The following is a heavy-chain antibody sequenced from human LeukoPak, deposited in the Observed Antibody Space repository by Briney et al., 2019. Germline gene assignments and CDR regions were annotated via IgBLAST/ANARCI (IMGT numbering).Heavy chain of an antibody. CDR1: GFTFSSYA. CDR3: AKMPTGGIAAL. CDR2: ISGSGGST. Sequence: GGSLRLSCAASGFTFSSYAVSWVRQAPGKGLEWVSAISGSGGSTYYADSVKGRFTISRDNSKNTLYLQMNSLRAEDTAVYYCAKMPTGGIAALWGQGTLVTVSS. J-gene: IGHJ4*02. D-gene: IGHD6-13*01. V-gene: IGHV3-23*01.